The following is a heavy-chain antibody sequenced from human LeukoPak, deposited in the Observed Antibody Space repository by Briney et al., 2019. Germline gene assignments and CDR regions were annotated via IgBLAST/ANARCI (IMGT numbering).Heavy chain of an antibody. V-gene: IGHV3-74*01. CDR3: IRDFRSADL. CDR2: IYVDGRTT. J-gene: IGHJ5*02. Sequence: GGSLRLSCVASGFTFSNYWMHWVRQPPGKGLVWVSRIYVDGRTTNYADSVKGRFTISRDNAKNTVYLEMNSLSVEDTATYYCIRDFRSADLWGQGTLVAVTS. CDR1: GFTFSNYW.